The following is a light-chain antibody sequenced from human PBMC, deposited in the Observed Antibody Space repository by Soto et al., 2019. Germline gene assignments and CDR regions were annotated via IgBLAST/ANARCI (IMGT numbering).Light chain of an antibody. CDR3: QQYYSTPLT. V-gene: IGKV4-1*01. CDR1: QIVLYSSNNKNY. CDR2: WAS. J-gene: IGKJ4*01. Sequence: DIVMSQSPDSLAVSLGERATINCKSSQIVLYSSNNKNYLAWYQQKPGQPPKLLIYWASTRESGVPDRFSGSGSGTDFTLTISSLQAEDVAVYYYQQYYSTPLTFGGGTKVDIK.